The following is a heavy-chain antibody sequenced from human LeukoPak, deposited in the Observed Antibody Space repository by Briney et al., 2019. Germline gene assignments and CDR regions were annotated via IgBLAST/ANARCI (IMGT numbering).Heavy chain of an antibody. J-gene: IGHJ4*02. CDR3: SRENGAFPPFGY. CDR2: ISLSGLT. V-gene: IGHV4-4*02. D-gene: IGHD2-8*01. Sequence: SETLSLTCGVSGGSITSTNWWSWVRQPPGQGLEWIGEISLSGLTNYNPSLKSRVTMALDKSKNHLSLNLTSVTAADTAVYYCSRENGAFPPFGYWGQGTLVTVPS. CDR1: GGSITSTNW.